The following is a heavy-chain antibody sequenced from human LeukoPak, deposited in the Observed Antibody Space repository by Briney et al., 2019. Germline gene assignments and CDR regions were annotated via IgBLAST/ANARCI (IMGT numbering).Heavy chain of an antibody. CDR1: GFSFSDYY. Sequence: GGSLRLSCAASGFSFSDYYMSWIRQAPGKGLEWVSYISSSGSTIYYADSVKGRFTISRDNAKNSLYLQMNSLRAEDTAVYYCARVDDYGYYFDYWGQGTLVTVSS. CDR3: ARVDDYGYYFDY. CDR2: ISSSGSTI. J-gene: IGHJ4*02. V-gene: IGHV3-11*01. D-gene: IGHD4-17*01.